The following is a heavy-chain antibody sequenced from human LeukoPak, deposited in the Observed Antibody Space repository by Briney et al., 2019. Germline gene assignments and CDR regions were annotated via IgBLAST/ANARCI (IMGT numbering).Heavy chain of an antibody. CDR2: INPNSGGT. CDR1: GYTFTDYY. Sequence: ASVKVSCKASGYTFTDYYIHWVRQAPGQGLERMGWINPNSGGTNYAQKFQGRVAMTRDTSISIAYMELSRLRSDDTAVYYCARDALPSSPYYFDYWGQGTLVTVSS. V-gene: IGHV1-2*02. D-gene: IGHD1-26*01. CDR3: ARDALPSSPYYFDY. J-gene: IGHJ4*02.